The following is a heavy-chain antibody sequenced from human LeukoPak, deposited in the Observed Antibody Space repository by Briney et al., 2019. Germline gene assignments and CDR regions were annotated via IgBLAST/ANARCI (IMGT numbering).Heavy chain of an antibody. CDR2: IRSKAYGGTT. Sequence: GGSLRLSCTASGFTFGDYAMSWFRQAPGKGLEWVGFIRSKAYGGTTEYAASVKGRFTISRDDSKSTAYLQMNSLKTEDTAVYYCTRDPGYSSGWRTYYFDYWGQGTLVTVSS. CDR3: TRDPGYSSGWRTYYFDY. J-gene: IGHJ4*02. V-gene: IGHV3-49*03. D-gene: IGHD6-19*01. CDR1: GFTFGDYA.